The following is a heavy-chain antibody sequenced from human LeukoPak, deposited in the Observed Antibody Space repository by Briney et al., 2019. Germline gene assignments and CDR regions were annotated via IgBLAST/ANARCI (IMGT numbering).Heavy chain of an antibody. CDR1: GSTFSDYG. V-gene: IGHV3-48*02. CDR2: ISTGRSVM. D-gene: IGHD5/OR15-5a*01. J-gene: IGHJ4*02. CDR3: AGGVYGYNAFDY. Sequence: PGGSLRLSCAASGSTFSDYGMSWVRQAPGKGLEWISHISTGRSVMNYADSVKGRFTISRDNGKNSVYLQMNSLRDEDTAVYYCAGGVYGYNAFDYWGQGTLVSVSS.